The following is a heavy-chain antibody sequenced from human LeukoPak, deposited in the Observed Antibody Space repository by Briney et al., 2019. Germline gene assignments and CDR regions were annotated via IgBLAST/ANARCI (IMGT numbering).Heavy chain of an antibody. Sequence: PSETLPLTCTVSGGSISSGSYYWSWIRQPAGKGLEWIGRIYTSGSTSYNPSLKSRVTISVDTSKNQFSLKLSSVTAADTAVYYCARDRRRSGYAFDIWGQGTMVTVSS. CDR1: GGSISSGSYY. V-gene: IGHV4-61*02. CDR2: IYTSGST. D-gene: IGHD3-3*01. CDR3: ARDRRRSGYAFDI. J-gene: IGHJ3*02.